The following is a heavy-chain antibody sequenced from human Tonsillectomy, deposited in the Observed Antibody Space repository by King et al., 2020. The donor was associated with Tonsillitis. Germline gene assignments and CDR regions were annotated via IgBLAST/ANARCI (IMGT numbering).Heavy chain of an antibody. V-gene: IGHV4-61*01. CDR3: ARMWEWIPDY. Sequence: QLQESGQGLVKPSETLSLTCTVPGGSVSSGTYYWTWIRQPPGKGLEWIGYIYYSGSTNYNPSLKSRVTISVDTSKNQFFLKLSSVTAADTAVYYCARMWEWIPDYWGQGTLVTVSS. CDR2: IYYSGST. CDR1: GGSVSSGTYY. J-gene: IGHJ4*02. D-gene: IGHD1-26*01.